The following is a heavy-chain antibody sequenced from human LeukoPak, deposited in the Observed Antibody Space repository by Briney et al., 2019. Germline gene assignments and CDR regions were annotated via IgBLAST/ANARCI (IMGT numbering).Heavy chain of an antibody. J-gene: IGHJ5*02. CDR3: ARQAQDGSDNYFDP. Sequence: SETLSLTCTVSGRPISGHYWSWIRQSPGRGLEWIGNIWTSGITKYNPSLNSRVSISIDTSKNQFSLKVSSMTAADTAVYYCARQAQDGSDNYFDPWGQGTLVTVSS. CDR1: GRPISGHY. D-gene: IGHD1-14*01. CDR2: IWTSGIT. V-gene: IGHV4-4*09.